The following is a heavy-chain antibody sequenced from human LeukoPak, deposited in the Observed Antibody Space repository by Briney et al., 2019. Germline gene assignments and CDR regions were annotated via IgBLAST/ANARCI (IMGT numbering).Heavy chain of an antibody. CDR1: GYSISSGYY. Sequence: SETLSLTCTVSGYSISSGYYWGWIRQPPGKGLEWTGSIYHSGSTYYNPSLKSRVTISVDTSKNQFSLKLSSVTAADTAVYYCAAGSDYWGQGTLVTVSS. V-gene: IGHV4-38-2*02. J-gene: IGHJ4*02. CDR2: IYHSGST. CDR3: AAGSDY. D-gene: IGHD6-13*01.